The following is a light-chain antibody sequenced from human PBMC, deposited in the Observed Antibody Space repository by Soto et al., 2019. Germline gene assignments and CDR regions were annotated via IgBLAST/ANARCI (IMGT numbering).Light chain of an antibody. CDR1: QSVSSN. Sequence: EIVMTQSPATLSVSPGERATLSYSASQSVSSNLAWYQQKPGQAPRLLIYGASTRATGIPARFSGSGSGTEFTLTISSLQSEDFAVYYCQQYNNWPQTFGQGTKVQTK. J-gene: IGKJ1*01. CDR3: QQYNNWPQT. V-gene: IGKV3-15*01. CDR2: GAS.